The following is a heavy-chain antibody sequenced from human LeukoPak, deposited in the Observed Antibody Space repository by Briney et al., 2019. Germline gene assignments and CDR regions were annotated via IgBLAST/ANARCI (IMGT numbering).Heavy chain of an antibody. Sequence: SETRSLTCAVYGGSFSGNYWSWIRQPPGKGLEWIGEINRGGSTNYNPSLKSRVTISVDSSRNQFSLKVSSVTAADTAVYYCARGVASGSYYHYWGQGTLVTVSS. CDR1: GGSFSGNY. D-gene: IGHD3-10*01. CDR2: INRGGST. CDR3: ARGVASGSYYHY. J-gene: IGHJ4*02. V-gene: IGHV4-34*01.